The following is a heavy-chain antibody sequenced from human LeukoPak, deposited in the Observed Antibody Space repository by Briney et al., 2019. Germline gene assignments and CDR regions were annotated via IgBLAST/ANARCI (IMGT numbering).Heavy chain of an antibody. J-gene: IGHJ4*02. CDR1: GDSISRSTYY. Sequence: SETLSLTCSVSGDSISRSTYYWAWIRQPPGKGLEWIGSVYYGRSPYYNPSLESRATISVDTSKNHFSLKMSSVTAADTAVYYCARSSGTGTFSYWGQGTLVTVSS. CDR3: ARSSGTGTFSY. D-gene: IGHD6-25*01. CDR2: VYYGRSP. V-gene: IGHV4-39*02.